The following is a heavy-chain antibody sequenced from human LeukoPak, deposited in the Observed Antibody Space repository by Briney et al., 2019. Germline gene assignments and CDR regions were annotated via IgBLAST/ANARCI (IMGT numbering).Heavy chain of an antibody. CDR3: ARDHDY. CDR2: ISSNGGST. V-gene: IGHV3-64*01. Sequence: PGGSLRLSCAASGFTFSSYAMSWVRQAPGKGLEYVSAISSNGGSTYYANSVKGRFTISRDNSKNTLYLQMGSLRAEDMAVYYCARDHDYWGQGTLVTVSS. J-gene: IGHJ4*02. CDR1: GFTFSSYA.